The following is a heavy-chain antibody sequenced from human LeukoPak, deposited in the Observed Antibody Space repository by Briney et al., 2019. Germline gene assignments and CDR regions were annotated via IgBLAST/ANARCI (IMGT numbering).Heavy chain of an antibody. D-gene: IGHD1-14*01. V-gene: IGHV3-30*18. J-gene: IGHJ3*02. Sequence: PGRSLRLSCAASGFTFSSYGMHWVRQAPGKGLEWVAVISYDGSNKYYADSVKGRFTISRDNSKNTLYLQMNSLRAEDTAVYYCAKDPEESDAFDIWGQGTMVTVSS. CDR2: ISYDGSNK. CDR1: GFTFSSYG. CDR3: AKDPEESDAFDI.